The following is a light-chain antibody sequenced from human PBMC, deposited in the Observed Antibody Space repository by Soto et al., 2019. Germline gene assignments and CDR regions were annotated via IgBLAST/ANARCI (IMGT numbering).Light chain of an antibody. CDR3: QQYGTLPLS. V-gene: IGKV3-20*01. CDR2: GAS. J-gene: IGKJ4*01. Sequence: EILLTQSPGPLSLSPGARATLSCRASQSLTNIFLAWYLQIPGQTPRLLIYGASTRATGIPDRFSGSGSGTDVTLTISRLEHEDFSVYLCQQYGTLPLSFGGGTKVEIK. CDR1: QSLTNIF.